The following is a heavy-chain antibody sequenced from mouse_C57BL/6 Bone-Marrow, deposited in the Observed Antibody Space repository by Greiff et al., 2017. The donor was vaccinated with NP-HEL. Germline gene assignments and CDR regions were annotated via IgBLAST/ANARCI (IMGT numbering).Heavy chain of an antibody. CDR1: GFTFSSYG. J-gene: IGHJ2*01. D-gene: IGHD1-1*01. CDR2: ISCGASYT. CDR3: AGHSPYYDGGSSPFDY. V-gene: IGHV5-6*01. Sequence: EVKLVESGGDLVKPGGSLKLSCAASGFTFSSYGMSWVRQTPDKGLEWVANISCGASYTSSPDSVKGRLTITRDNTKSTLYLQRSSLKAEDKAMYYYAGHSPYYDGGSSPFDYWGQGTTLTVSS.